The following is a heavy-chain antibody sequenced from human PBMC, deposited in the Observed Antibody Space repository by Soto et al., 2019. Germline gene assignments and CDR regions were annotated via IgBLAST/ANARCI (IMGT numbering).Heavy chain of an antibody. Sequence: QVQLVQSGAEVKKPGASVKISCKASGYSFTRYDINWVRQATGQGLEWMGWINPNSGNTAYTQKFQGRVTMTRDTSISTAYMELSSLRSEVTAVYYCARAPFLQYFYMAVWGEGTSVTVSS. D-gene: IGHD4-4*01. CDR3: ARAPFLQYFYMAV. J-gene: IGHJ6*03. CDR1: GYSFTRYD. V-gene: IGHV1-8*01. CDR2: INPNSGNT.